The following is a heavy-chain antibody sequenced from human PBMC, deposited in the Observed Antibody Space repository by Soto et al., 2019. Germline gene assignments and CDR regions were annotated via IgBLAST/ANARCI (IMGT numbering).Heavy chain of an antibody. J-gene: IGHJ4*02. CDR1: GFTFSSYA. Sequence: PGGSLRLSCEVSGFTFSSYAMSWVRQAPGKGLEWVSGISGSGGSTNYADSVKGRFTISRDNSKNTLYLQMNSLRAEDTAVYYCAKDMTVRTFAYWGQGTLVTVSS. D-gene: IGHD4-17*01. CDR3: AKDMTVRTFAY. V-gene: IGHV3-23*01. CDR2: ISGSGGST.